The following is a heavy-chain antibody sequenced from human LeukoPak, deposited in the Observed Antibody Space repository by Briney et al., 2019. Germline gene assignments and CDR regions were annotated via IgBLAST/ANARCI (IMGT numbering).Heavy chain of an antibody. CDR2: ISAYNGNT. V-gene: IGHV1-18*01. D-gene: IGHD3-22*01. Sequence: GASVKVSCKASGYTFTSYGISWVRQAPGQGLEWMGWISAYNGNTNYAQKLQGRVTMTTDTPTSTAYMELRSLRSDDTAVYYCARVVYYYDSSGSMAFDIWGQGTMVTVSS. CDR1: GYTFTSYG. CDR3: ARVVYYYDSSGSMAFDI. J-gene: IGHJ3*02.